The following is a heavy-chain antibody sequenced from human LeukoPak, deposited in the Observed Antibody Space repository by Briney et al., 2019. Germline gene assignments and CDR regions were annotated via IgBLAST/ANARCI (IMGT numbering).Heavy chain of an antibody. Sequence: PGGSLRLSCAASGFTVSSNYMTWVRQAPGKGLEWVSVIYSGGGTYYADSVKGRFTISRDNSKNTLYLQMNSLRAEDTAVYYCAKATTVTTPLVDYWGQGTLVTVSS. J-gene: IGHJ4*02. D-gene: IGHD4-11*01. CDR1: GFTVSSNY. CDR3: AKATTVTTPLVDY. V-gene: IGHV3-53*01. CDR2: IYSGGGT.